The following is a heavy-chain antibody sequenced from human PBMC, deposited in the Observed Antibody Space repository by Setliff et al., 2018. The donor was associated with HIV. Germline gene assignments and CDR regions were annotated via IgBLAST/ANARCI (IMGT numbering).Heavy chain of an antibody. CDR2: MNPNSGNT. V-gene: IGHV1-8*02. J-gene: IGHJ3*02. CDR1: GYTFTSYD. Sequence: GASVKVSCKASGYTFTSYDINWVRQATGQGLEWMGWMNPNSGNTGYAQKFQGRVTMTRNTSISTAYMELSSLRSKDTAVYYCAGGDILTGYYSRAFDIWGQGTMVTVSS. D-gene: IGHD3-9*01. CDR3: AGGDILTGYYSRAFDI.